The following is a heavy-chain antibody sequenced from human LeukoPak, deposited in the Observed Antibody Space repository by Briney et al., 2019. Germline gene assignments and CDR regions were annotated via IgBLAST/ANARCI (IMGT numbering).Heavy chain of an antibody. CDR3: ARAFGGYSYGGNDY. J-gene: IGHJ4*02. Sequence: PSQTLSLTCAVSGGSISSGGYSWSWIRQPPGKGLEWIGYIYYSGSTYYNPSLKSRVTISVDTSKNQFSLKLSSVTAADTAVYYCARAFGGYSYGGNDYWGQGTLVTVSS. CDR2: IYYSGST. D-gene: IGHD5-18*01. CDR1: GGSISSGGYS. V-gene: IGHV4-30-2*05.